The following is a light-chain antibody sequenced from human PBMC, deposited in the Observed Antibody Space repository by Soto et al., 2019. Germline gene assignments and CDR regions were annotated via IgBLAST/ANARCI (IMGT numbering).Light chain of an antibody. CDR1: QSISSY. J-gene: IGKJ3*01. CDR3: QQRSKWPPT. V-gene: IGKV3-11*01. Sequence: EIVLTQSPATLSLSPGERATLSCRASQSISSYLAWYQQKPGQAPRLLIYDASNRATGIPARFSGSGSGTDFTLTISSLDPEDFAVYYCQQRSKWPPTFGPGTKVDIK. CDR2: DAS.